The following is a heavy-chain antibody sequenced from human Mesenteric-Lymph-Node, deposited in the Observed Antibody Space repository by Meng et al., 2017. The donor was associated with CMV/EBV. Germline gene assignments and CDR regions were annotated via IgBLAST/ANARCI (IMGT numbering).Heavy chain of an antibody. Sequence: GGSLRLSCSGSGFNFGDFAMSWVRQAPGKGLEWVGFIRSKAYGETTEYAASVKGRFTISRDDSKTIAYLQMNSLQTEDTAVYYCTQVLPGIAVDGPGGRLNWGQGTLVTVSS. CDR1: GFNFGDFA. CDR3: TQVLPGIAVDGPGGRLN. CDR2: IRSKAYGETT. V-gene: IGHV3-49*04. D-gene: IGHD6-19*01. J-gene: IGHJ4*02.